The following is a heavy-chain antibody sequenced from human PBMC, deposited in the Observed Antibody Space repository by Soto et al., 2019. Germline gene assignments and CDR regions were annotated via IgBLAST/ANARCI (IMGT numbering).Heavy chain of an antibody. D-gene: IGHD3-9*01. J-gene: IGHJ1*01. CDR2: IYDDGSKT. Sequence: GGSLRLSCAGSGFTSWNFGFHWVRQVPGKGLEWVALIYDDGSKTYYADSVKGRFTISRDNSRNTLYLQMNTLGAEDSAIYYCGTHRGQWPTGYIESWGQGSLVTVSS. CDR1: GFTSWNFG. V-gene: IGHV3-33*01. CDR3: GTHRGQWPTGYIES.